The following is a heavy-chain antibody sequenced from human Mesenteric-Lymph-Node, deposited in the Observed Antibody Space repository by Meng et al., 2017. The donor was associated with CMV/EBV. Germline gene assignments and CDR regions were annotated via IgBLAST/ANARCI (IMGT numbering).Heavy chain of an antibody. Sequence: GESLKISCAASGFTFSSYAMHWVRQAPGKGLEWVAVISYDGSNKYYADSVKGRFTISRDNAKNSLYLQMNSLRAEDTAVYYWARDASYRKGGSGSAFDYWGQGTLVTVSS. J-gene: IGHJ4*02. CDR1: GFTFSSYA. CDR2: ISYDGSNK. V-gene: IGHV3-30*04. CDR3: ARDASYRKGGSGSAFDY. D-gene: IGHD3-10*01.